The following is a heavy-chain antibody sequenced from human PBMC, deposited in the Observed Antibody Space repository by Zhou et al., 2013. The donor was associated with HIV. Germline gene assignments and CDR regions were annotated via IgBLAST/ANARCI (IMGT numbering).Heavy chain of an antibody. CDR3: ARDYSMVQGVIPSYNWFDP. CDR2: IIPILGIA. Sequence: QVQLVQSGAEVKKPGSSVKVSCKASGGTFSSYAISWVRQAPGQGLEWMGRIIPILGIANYAQKFQGRVTITADKSTSTAYMELSSLRSEDTAVYYCARDYSMVQGVIPSYNWFDPWGQGTLVTVSS. CDR1: GGTFSSYA. J-gene: IGHJ5*02. D-gene: IGHD3-10*01. V-gene: IGHV1-69*04.